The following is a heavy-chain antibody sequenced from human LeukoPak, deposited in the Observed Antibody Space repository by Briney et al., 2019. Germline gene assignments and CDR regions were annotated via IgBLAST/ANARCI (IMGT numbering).Heavy chain of an antibody. CDR3: ARDLRGSYWD. Sequence: GGSLRLSCAASGFTFDDYTMHWVRQAPGKGLEWVSSISSSSSYIYYADSVKGRFTISRDNAKNSLYLQMNSLRAEDTAVYYCARDLRGSYWDWGQGTLVTVSS. CDR2: ISSSSSYI. D-gene: IGHD1-26*01. CDR1: GFTFDDYT. J-gene: IGHJ4*02. V-gene: IGHV3-21*01.